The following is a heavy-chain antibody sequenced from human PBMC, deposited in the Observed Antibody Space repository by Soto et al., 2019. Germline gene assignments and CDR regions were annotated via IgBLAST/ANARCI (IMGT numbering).Heavy chain of an antibody. D-gene: IGHD6-6*01. Sequence: EVQLLESGGGLMQPGGSLRLSCAASGFTFSSYNMSWVRQAPGKGLEWVSGISGSGDSTYYAASVKSRFTISRDNSKSTLYLPMNSLNAEDTAVYYWANRLGFDYWGQGTLVAVS. CDR3: ANRLGFDY. CDR2: ISGSGDST. CDR1: GFTFSSYN. J-gene: IGHJ4*02. V-gene: IGHV3-23*01.